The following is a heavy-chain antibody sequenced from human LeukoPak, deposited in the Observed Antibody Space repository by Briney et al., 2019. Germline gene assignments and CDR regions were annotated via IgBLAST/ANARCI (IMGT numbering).Heavy chain of an antibody. D-gene: IGHD3-10*01. J-gene: IGHJ5*02. CDR1: GYTFTSYG. CDR3: AREPYYGSGSSHFDP. V-gene: IGHV1-18*01. Sequence: ASXXVSCKASGYTFTSYGISWVRQAPGQGLEWMGWISAYNGNTNYAQRLQGRGTMTTDTSTSTAYMELRSLRSDDTAVYYCAREPYYGSGSSHFDPWGQGTLVTVSS. CDR2: ISAYNGNT.